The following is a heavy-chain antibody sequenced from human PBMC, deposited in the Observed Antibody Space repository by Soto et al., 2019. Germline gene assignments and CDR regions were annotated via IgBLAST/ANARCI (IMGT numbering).Heavy chain of an antibody. J-gene: IGHJ4*02. CDR2: IYYSGST. CDR3: ARLHYGSGSYYEGEYYFDY. CDR1: GGSISSSSYY. D-gene: IGHD3-10*01. V-gene: IGHV4-39*01. Sequence: QLQLQESGPGLVKPSETLSLTCTVSGGSISSSSYYWGWIRQPPGKGLEWIGSIYYSGSTYYNPSLKSRVTISVDTSKNQFSLKLSSVTAADTAVYYCARLHYGSGSYYEGEYYFDYWGQGTLVTVSS.